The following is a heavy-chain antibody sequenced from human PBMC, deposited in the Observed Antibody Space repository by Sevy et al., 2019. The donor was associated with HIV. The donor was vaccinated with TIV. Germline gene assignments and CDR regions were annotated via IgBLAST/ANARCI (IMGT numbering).Heavy chain of an antibody. CDR1: GFTFSRYS. Sequence: GGSLRLSCGASGFTFSRYSMNWVRQAPGKGLEWVSYISSSGHDIQYADSVRGRFTISRDNARDSLDLQMNSLGAEDTAVYFCVRLDYSTSGNWFDPWGQGTLVTVSS. CDR2: ISSSGHDI. D-gene: IGHD6-13*01. V-gene: IGHV3-21*01. CDR3: VRLDYSTSGNWFDP. J-gene: IGHJ5*02.